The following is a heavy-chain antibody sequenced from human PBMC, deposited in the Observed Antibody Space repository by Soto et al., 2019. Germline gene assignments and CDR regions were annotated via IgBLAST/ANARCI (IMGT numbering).Heavy chain of an antibody. D-gene: IGHD3-10*01. CDR3: ARLSGGSGSYYFQKKNYYYYYGIDV. V-gene: IGHV5-10-1*01. J-gene: IGHJ6*02. Sequence: PGESLKISCKGSGYSFTSYWISWVRQMPGKGLEWMGRIDPSDSYTNYSPSFQGHVTISADKSISTAYLQWSSLKASDTAMYYCARLSGGSGSYYFQKKNYYYYYGIDVRAQRTTVTGSS. CDR2: IDPSDSYT. CDR1: GYSFTSYW.